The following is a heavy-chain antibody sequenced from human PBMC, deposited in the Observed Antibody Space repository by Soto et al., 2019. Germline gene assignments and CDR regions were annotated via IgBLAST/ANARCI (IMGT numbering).Heavy chain of an antibody. J-gene: IGHJ5*02. CDR1: GFTVSSDY. Sequence: EVQLVESGGGLIQPGGSLRLSCVASGFTVSSDYMTWVRQAPGKGLEWVSMIHSGDRTFYADSVKGRFTISRDNSKNTLYLQMNSLRAEDAAVYYCATRGPWGQGALVTVSS. CDR3: ATRGP. V-gene: IGHV3-53*01. CDR2: IHSGDRT.